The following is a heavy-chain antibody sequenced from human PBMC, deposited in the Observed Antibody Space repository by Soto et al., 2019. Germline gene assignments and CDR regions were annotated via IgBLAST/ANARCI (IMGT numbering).Heavy chain of an antibody. V-gene: IGHV1-69*06. CDR2: IIPIFGTA. Sequence: SVKVSCKASGGTFSSYAISWVRQAPGQGLEWMGGIIPIFGTANYAQKFQGRVTITADKSTSTAYMELSSLRSEDTAVYYCARGRSARFVSSSWLSWGQGTLVTVSS. CDR3: ARGRSARFVSSSWLS. D-gene: IGHD6-13*01. J-gene: IGHJ5*02. CDR1: GGTFSSYA.